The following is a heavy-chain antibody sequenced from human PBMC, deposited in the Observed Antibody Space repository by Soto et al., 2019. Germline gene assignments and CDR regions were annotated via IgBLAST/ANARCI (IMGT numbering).Heavy chain of an antibody. D-gene: IGHD3-9*01. Sequence: QVQLQESGPGLVRPSGTLPLTCTVSGGSISTSDHYWGWLRQPPGKGLEWIGSVYYTGTTYYNLSLGSRVNISVSTTKNQIYLNLRSVTAADTTVYYCAIQVTYGILAPPCLLEYWGQGSLVIVSS. J-gene: IGHJ4*02. CDR3: AIQVTYGILAPPCLLEY. CDR2: VYYTGTT. V-gene: IGHV4-39*01. CDR1: GGSISTSDHY.